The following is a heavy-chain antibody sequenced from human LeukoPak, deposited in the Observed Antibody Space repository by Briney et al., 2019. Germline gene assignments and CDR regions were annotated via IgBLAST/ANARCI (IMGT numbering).Heavy chain of an antibody. CDR2: IYYSGST. V-gene: IGHV4-39*01. D-gene: IGHD5-12*01. CDR1: GGSISRSNYY. Sequence: PSETLSLTCTVSGGSISRSNYYWAWIRQPPGKGLEWIGSIYYSGSTYYNPSLKSRVTISVDTSKNQFSLKLSSVTAADTAVYYCARRIIVATIDYWGQGTLVTVSS. CDR3: ARRIIVATIDY. J-gene: IGHJ4*02.